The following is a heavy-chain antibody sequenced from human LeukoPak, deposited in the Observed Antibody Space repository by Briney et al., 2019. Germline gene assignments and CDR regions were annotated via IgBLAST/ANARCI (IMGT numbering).Heavy chain of an antibody. CDR3: ASGYYYDSSGPKVYFDY. V-gene: IGHV4-30-4*01. CDR1: GVSISSGDYY. D-gene: IGHD3-22*01. J-gene: IGHJ4*02. CDR2: IYYSGST. Sequence: SQTLSLTCTVSGVSISSGDYYWSWIRQPPGKGLEWIGYIYYSGSTYYNPSLKSRVTISVDTSKNQFSLKLSSVTAADTAVYYCASGYYYDSSGPKVYFDYWGQGTLVTVSS.